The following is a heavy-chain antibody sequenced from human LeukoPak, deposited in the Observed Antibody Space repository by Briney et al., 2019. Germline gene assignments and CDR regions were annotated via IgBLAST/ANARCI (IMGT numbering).Heavy chain of an antibody. CDR1: GGSISNYY. J-gene: IGHJ3*02. V-gene: IGHV4-59*12. CDR2: IFYSGST. Sequence: SETLSLTCTGAGGSISNYYWSWLRQPPGKGLEWIGYIFYSGSTNYDPSLKGGVTISVDTSKNPFSLKLSSVTAADAAFYYCGSVSDAFDIWGQGTMVTVSS. CDR3: GSVSDAFDI. D-gene: IGHD5/OR15-5a*01.